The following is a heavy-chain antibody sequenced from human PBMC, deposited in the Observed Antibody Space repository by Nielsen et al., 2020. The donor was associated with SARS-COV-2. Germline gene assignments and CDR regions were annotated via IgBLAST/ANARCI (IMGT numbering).Heavy chain of an antibody. D-gene: IGHD2-21*01. V-gene: IGHV4-39*07. CDR3: ARGAVIGYFQH. J-gene: IGHJ1*01. CDR1: GGSISSSSYY. CDR2: IYYSGST. Sequence: SETLSLTCTVSGGSISSSSYYWGWIRQPPGKGLEWIGSIYYSGSTYYNPSLKSRVTISVDTSKNQFSLKLSSVTAADTAVYYCARGAVIGYFQHWGQGTLVTVSS.